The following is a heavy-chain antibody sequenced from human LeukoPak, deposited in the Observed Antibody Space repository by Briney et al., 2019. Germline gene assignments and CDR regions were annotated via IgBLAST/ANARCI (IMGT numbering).Heavy chain of an antibody. J-gene: IGHJ6*02. V-gene: IGHV1-69*04. Sequence: SVKVSCKVSGGTFSSYAFSWVRQAPGQGLEWMGRIIPTLAIRNYAQMFQGRVIITADNSTSTAYTELSSLRSEDTAVYYCARGPHRRTYFYGVDVWGQGTTVTVSS. CDR1: GGTFSSYA. CDR2: IIPTLAIR. CDR3: ARGPHRRTYFYGVDV. D-gene: IGHD3/OR15-3a*01.